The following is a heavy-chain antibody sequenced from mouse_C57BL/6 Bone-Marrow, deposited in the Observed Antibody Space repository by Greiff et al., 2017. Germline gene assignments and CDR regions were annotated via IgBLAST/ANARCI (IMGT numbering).Heavy chain of an antibody. CDR2: ISYDGSN. CDR3: AKSPSYYAMDY. J-gene: IGHJ4*01. CDR1: GYSITSGYY. Sequence: DVQLQESGPGLVKPSQSLSLTCSVTGYSITSGYYWNWIRQFPGNKLEWMGYISYDGSNNYNPSLKNRNSITRDTSKNQFFLKLNSVTTEDTATYYCAKSPSYYAMDYWGQGTSVTVSS. V-gene: IGHV3-6*01. D-gene: IGHD6-2*01.